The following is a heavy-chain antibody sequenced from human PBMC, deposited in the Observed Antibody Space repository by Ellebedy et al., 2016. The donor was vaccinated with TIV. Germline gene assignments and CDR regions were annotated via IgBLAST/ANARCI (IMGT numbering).Heavy chain of an antibody. D-gene: IGHD3-10*01. V-gene: IGHV3-9*01. CDR2: ISWNSSKI. CDR1: GFTFDDYG. CDR3: ARRGTMVCDFHYYYGMDV. J-gene: IGHJ6*02. Sequence: PGGSLRLSCAASGFTFDDYGMHWVRQAPGKGLEWVSGISWNSSKIGYADSVKCRFTISRDNAKNSLYLQMNSLRGEDTALYYCARRGTMVCDFHYYYGMDVWGQGTTVTVSS.